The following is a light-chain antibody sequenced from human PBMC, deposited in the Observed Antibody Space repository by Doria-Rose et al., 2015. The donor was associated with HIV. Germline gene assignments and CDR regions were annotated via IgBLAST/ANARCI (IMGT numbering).Light chain of an antibody. Sequence: TQSPSSLSASVGDGATITCRASQRISTYLNWYQQKPGKAPKLLIYSASSLQSEVPPRFSGSGSGTDFTLTISSLHPEDFATYYCQQTYSAPLTFGPGTKVDIK. CDR2: SAS. CDR1: QRISTY. J-gene: IGKJ3*01. V-gene: IGKV1-39*01. CDR3: QQTYSAPLT.